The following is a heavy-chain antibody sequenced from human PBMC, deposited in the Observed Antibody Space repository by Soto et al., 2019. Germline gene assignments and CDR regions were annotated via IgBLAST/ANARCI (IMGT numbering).Heavy chain of an antibody. J-gene: IGHJ5*02. D-gene: IGHD4-17*01. CDR1: VFTFSSNY. Sequence: GGALRLSCAASVFTFSSNYMSWVRQAPGKGLEWVSVIYSGGSTYYADSVKGRFTISRDNSKNTLYLQMNSLRAEGTAVYYCARTRGTLAVTTGNWFDPWGQGTLVTVSS. V-gene: IGHV3-53*01. CDR3: ARTRGTLAVTTGNWFDP. CDR2: IYSGGST.